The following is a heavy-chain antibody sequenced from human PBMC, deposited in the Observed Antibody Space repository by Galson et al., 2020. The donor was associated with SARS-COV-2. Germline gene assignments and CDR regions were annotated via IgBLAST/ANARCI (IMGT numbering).Heavy chain of an antibody. J-gene: IGHJ4*02. V-gene: IGHV3-66*01. CDR1: GFSVSEYF. Sequence: TGGSLRLSCAASGFSVSEYFLTWVRQTPGKGLEWVSVIFSGGSTFYADSIKGRFFVSRDRSKNTLFLQMNSVTVEDTAVYYCARSPYDSSPSFDQWGQGALVTVSS. D-gene: IGHD3-9*01. CDR3: ARSPYDSSPSFDQ. CDR2: IFSGGST.